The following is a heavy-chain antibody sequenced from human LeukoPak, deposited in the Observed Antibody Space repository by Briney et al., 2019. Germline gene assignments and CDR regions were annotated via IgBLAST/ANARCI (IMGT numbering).Heavy chain of an antibody. V-gene: IGHV3-21*01. D-gene: IGHD2-2*01. CDR3: AREDCSSTSCYAYAFDI. CDR1: GFTFSSYS. J-gene: IGHJ3*02. Sequence: GGSLRLSCAASGFTFSSYSMSWVRQAPGKGLEWVSSISSSSSYIYYADSVKGRFTISRDNAKNSLYLQMNSLRAEDMAVYYCAREDCSSTSCYAYAFDIWGQGTMVTVSS. CDR2: ISSSSSYI.